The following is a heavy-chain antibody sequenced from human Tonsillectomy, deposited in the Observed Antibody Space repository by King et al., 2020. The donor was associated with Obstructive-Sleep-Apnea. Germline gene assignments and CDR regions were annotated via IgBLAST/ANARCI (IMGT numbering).Heavy chain of an antibody. V-gene: IGHV3-30*03. Sequence: VQLVESGGGVVQPGRSLRLSCAASGFTFSRFGMHWVRQGPGKRLEWVAVISYNGLIKDYAASVKGRFTVSRDNSKDTLYLQMSSLRGEDSAVYYCVMEVEELVRYNWFDPWGQSTLVTVSS. J-gene: IGHJ5*02. CDR2: ISYNGLIK. D-gene: IGHD1-7*01. CDR3: VMEVEELVRYNWFDP. CDR1: GFTFSRFG.